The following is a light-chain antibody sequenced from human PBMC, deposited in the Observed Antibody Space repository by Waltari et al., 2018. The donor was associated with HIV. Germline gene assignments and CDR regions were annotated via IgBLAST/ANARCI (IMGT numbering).Light chain of an antibody. CDR2: GNS. J-gene: IGLJ2*01. CDR1: RSNIGAGYD. V-gene: IGLV1-40*01. CDR3: QSYDSSLFVV. Sequence: QSVVTQPPSVSGAPGQRVTISCTGSRSNIGAGYDVHWYQQLPGTAPKLLIYGNSNRPSGVPDRFSGSKSGTSASLAITGLQAEDEADYYCQSYDSSLFVVFGGGTKLTVL.